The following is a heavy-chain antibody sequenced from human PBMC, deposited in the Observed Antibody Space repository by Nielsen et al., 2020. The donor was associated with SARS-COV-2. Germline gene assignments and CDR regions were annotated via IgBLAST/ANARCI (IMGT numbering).Heavy chain of an antibody. CDR2: VSGDVAHTT. CDR1: GFTFSAYA. CDR3: AKDNDYDSSGPAGY. D-gene: IGHD3-22*01. Sequence: GESLKISCAASGFTFSAYAMIWVRQAAGKGLEWVSAVSGDVAHTTYYADSVKGRFTISRDNSKNTLYLQMNSLRAEDTALYYCAKDNDYDSSGPAGYWGQGTLVTVSS. V-gene: IGHV3-23*01. J-gene: IGHJ4*02.